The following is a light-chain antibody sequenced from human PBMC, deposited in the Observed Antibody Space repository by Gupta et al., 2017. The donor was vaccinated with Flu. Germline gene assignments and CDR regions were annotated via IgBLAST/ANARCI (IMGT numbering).Light chain of an antibody. CDR1: QSLLHSNGYNY. CDR2: LGS. Sequence: ISCRSSQSLLHSNGYNYLDWYLQKPGQSPQLLIYLGSNRASGVPDMFSGSGSGTDFTLKISRVEAEDVGVYYCMQALQTPITFGQGTRLEIK. CDR3: MQALQTPIT. J-gene: IGKJ5*01. V-gene: IGKV2-28*01.